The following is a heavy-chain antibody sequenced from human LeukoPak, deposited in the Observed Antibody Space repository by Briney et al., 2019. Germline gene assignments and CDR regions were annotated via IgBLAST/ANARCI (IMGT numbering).Heavy chain of an antibody. J-gene: IGHJ5*02. D-gene: IGHD3-10*01. CDR2: ISWNSGSI. CDR3: ARYASGPPRALLS. CDR1: GFTFDDYA. Sequence: PGRSLRLSCAASGFTFDDYAMHWVRQAPGKGLEWVSGISWNSGSIGYADSVKGRFTISRDNAKNSLYLQMNSLRAEDTALYYCARYASGPPRALLSWGQGTLVTVS. V-gene: IGHV3-9*01.